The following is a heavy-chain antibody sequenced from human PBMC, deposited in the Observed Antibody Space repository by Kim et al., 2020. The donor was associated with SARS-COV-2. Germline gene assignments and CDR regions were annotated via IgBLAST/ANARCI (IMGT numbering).Heavy chain of an antibody. D-gene: IGHD3-9*01. V-gene: IGHV4-59*13. CDR3: ARENYDSLTGDYDAFDI. CDR2: IYYSGST. CDR1: GGSISSYY. Sequence: SETLSLTCTVSGGSISSYYWSWIRQPPGKGLEWIGYIYYSGSTNYNPSLKSRVTISVDTSKNQFSLKLSSVTAADTAVYYCARENYDSLTGDYDAFDIWG. J-gene: IGHJ3*02.